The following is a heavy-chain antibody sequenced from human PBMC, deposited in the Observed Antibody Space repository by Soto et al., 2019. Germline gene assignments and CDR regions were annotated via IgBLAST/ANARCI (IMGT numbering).Heavy chain of an antibody. Sequence: QVQLVQSGAEVKKPGASVKVSCTASGYPFTHYGVSWARQAPGLGLERLRWISRNGKANYALKFQGRVTMTTDTSTNAAYIAVRSMRSDGTAMYYCARAAASGYFDPWGQGTLVFVSS. J-gene: IGHJ5*02. CDR1: GYPFTHYG. CDR3: ARAAASGYFDP. CDR2: ISRNGKA. V-gene: IGHV1-18*01. D-gene: IGHD6-13*01.